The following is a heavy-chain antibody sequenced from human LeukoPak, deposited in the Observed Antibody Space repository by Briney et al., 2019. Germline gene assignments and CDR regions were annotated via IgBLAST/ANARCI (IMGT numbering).Heavy chain of an antibody. J-gene: IGHJ4*02. CDR3: ARDASIAAAGSFDY. V-gene: IGHV3-74*01. D-gene: IGHD6-13*01. CDR1: GFTFSTYW. Sequence: PGGSLRLSCAASGFTFSTYWMHWVRQAPGEGLVWVSRIKSDGSDTSYADSVKGRFTISRDNAKNTLYLQMNSLRAEDTAVYYCARDASIAAAGSFDYWGQGTLVTVSS. CDR2: IKSDGSDT.